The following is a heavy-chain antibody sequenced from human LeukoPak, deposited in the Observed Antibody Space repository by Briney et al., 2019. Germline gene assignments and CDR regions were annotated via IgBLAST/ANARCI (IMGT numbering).Heavy chain of an antibody. D-gene: IGHD2-2*01. Sequence: GESLRLSCAASGFTFSTYSMNWLRLAPGKGLEWVSSISPDSNYKYYVDSVKGRFTISRDNAKSSLYLQMNSLRAEDTAVYYCAREGHCSSTSCYVLDYWGQGTLVTVSS. CDR1: GFTFSTYS. J-gene: IGHJ4*02. CDR3: AREGHCSSTSCYVLDY. V-gene: IGHV3-21*04. CDR2: ISPDSNYK.